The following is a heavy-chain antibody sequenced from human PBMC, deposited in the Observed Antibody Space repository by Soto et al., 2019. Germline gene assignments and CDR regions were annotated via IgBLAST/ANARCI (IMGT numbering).Heavy chain of an antibody. Sequence: SVKVSCKASGGTFSTYGFSWVRQAPGQGLEWMGGIIPVFATSHLAQKFQGRVTITADEITNTAYMELSSLRSEDTAVYYCARALEEYYYDSSGYYHGYWGQGTLVTVSS. CDR1: GGTFSTYG. CDR3: ARALEEYYYDSSGYYHGY. D-gene: IGHD3-22*01. V-gene: IGHV1-69*13. CDR2: IIPVFATS. J-gene: IGHJ4*02.